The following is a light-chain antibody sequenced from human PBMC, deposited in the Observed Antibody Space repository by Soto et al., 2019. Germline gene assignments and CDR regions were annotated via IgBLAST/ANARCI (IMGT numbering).Light chain of an antibody. CDR2: HAS. Sequence: IHMTQSPSTVSASVGDVINISCRAAQDIGDWLASYQQRPGEAPKLLIFHASTLHSGVPSRFSGTRSGTIFTLTVSGLQPEDFATYYCQQGKTFPYTFGQGTRLET. CDR1: QDIGDW. J-gene: IGKJ2*01. V-gene: IGKV1-12*01. CDR3: QQGKTFPYT.